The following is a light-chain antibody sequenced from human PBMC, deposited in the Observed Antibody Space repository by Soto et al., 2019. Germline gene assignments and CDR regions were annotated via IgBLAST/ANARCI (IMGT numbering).Light chain of an antibody. CDR1: GSNIGSNT. Sequence: QAVVTQPPSASGTPGQRVSISCSGSGSNIGSNTVNWYQQLPGTAPKLLMYNNNQRPSGVPDRFSGSKSGTSAFLAISGLQSEDEADYYCAAWDDSLSGYVFGTGTKLTVL. J-gene: IGLJ1*01. CDR3: AAWDDSLSGYV. CDR2: NNN. V-gene: IGLV1-44*01.